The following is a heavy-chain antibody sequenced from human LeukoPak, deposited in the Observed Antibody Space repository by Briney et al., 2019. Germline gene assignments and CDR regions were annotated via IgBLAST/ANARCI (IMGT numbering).Heavy chain of an antibody. CDR3: AKKYDSSVYAFDH. D-gene: IGHD3-22*01. CDR2: ISYDGSNK. Sequence: GGSLRLSCAASGFTFSSYGMHWVRQAPGKGLEWVAVISYDGSNKYYADSVKGRFTISRDISKNTAYLQMNSLRAEDTAVYYCAKKYDSSVYAFDHWGQGTLVTVSS. J-gene: IGHJ4*02. CDR1: GFTFSSYG. V-gene: IGHV3-30*18.